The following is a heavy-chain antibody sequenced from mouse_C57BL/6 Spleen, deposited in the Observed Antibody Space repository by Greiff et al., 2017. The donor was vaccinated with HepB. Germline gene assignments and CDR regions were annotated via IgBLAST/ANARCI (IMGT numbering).Heavy chain of an antibody. Sequence: QVQLQQPGAELVRPGSSVKLSCKASGYTFTSYWMDWVKQRPGQGLEWIGNIYPSDSETHYNQKFKDKATLTVDKSSSTAYMQLSSLTSEDSAVYYCARGDSSPFGYWGQGTTLTVSS. CDR1: GYTFTSYW. V-gene: IGHV1-61*01. D-gene: IGHD1-1*01. CDR2: IYPSDSET. J-gene: IGHJ2*01. CDR3: ARGDSSPFGY.